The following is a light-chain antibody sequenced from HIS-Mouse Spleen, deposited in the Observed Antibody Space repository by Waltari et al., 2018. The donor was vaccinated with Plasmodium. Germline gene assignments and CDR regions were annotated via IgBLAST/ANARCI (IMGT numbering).Light chain of an antibody. Sequence: QSALTQPRSVSGSPGQSATISCTATSSDVGGYNYVSWYQQHPGKAPKLMIYDVSKRPSGVPDRFSGSKSGNTASLTISGLQAEDEADYYCCSYAGSYTLGVFGGGTKLTVL. V-gene: IGLV2-11*01. CDR3: CSYAGSYTLGV. CDR2: DVS. J-gene: IGLJ3*02. CDR1: SSDVGGYNY.